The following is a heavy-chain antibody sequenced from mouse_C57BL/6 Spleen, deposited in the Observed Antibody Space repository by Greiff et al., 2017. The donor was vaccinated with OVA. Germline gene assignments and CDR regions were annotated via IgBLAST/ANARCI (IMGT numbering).Heavy chain of an antibody. J-gene: IGHJ4*01. CDR1: GYTFTEYS. D-gene: IGHD1-3*01. CDR2: FYPGSGSI. V-gene: IGHV1-62-2*01. CDR3: ARHEGEWDAMYY. Sequence: QVQLQQSGAELVKPGASVKLSCKASGYTFTEYSIHWVKQRSGQGLEWIGWFYPGSGSIKYNEKFKDKATLTADKSSSTVYMELSRWTSEDSAVYVCARHEGEWDAMYYWGQGTSVTVSS.